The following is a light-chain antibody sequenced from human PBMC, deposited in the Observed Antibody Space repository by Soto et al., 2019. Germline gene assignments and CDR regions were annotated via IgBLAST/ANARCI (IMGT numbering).Light chain of an antibody. CDR2: DTP. CDR1: QCIGDT. J-gene: IGKJ4*01. V-gene: IGKV3-15*01. Sequence: EVVLPQSPATLSVSPGEGVARAFRAGQCIGDTLAWHQHNPGQTPRLLIYDTPATATGVPARFSGSRSGPEFTLTIIRLQSEDFANYYCQRYNNWPLAFGGGTKV. CDR3: QRYNNWPLA.